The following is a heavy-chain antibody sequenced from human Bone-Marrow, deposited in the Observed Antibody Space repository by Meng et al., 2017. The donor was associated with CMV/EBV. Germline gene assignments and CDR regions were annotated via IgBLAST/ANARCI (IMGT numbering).Heavy chain of an antibody. Sequence: GGSLRLSCAASGFTVSSNYMSWVRQAPGKGLEWVSVIYSGGSTYYADSVKGRFTISRDNSKNTLYLQMNSLRAEDTAVYYCARALGYCSSTSCYGGGYYYYGMDVWGQGTTVTGSS. CDR3: ARALGYCSSTSCYGGGYYYYGMDV. J-gene: IGHJ6*01. CDR2: IYSGGST. CDR1: GFTVSSNY. V-gene: IGHV3-66*02. D-gene: IGHD2-2*01.